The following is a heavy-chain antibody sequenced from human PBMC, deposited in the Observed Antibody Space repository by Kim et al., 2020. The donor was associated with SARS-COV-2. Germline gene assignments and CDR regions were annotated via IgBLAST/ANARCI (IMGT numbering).Heavy chain of an antibody. D-gene: IGHD6-19*01. V-gene: IGHV3-73*01. Sequence: GSLRLSCAASGFTFSGSAMPWVRQASGKGLEWVGRIRSKANSYATAYAASVKGRFTISRDDSKNTAYLQMNSLKTEDTAVYYCTRHLDPYSSGWNYYYYCGMGVWRQGTTVTVSS. CDR3: TRHLDPYSSGWNYYYYCGMGV. CDR1: GFTFSGSA. CDR2: IRSKANSYAT. J-gene: IGHJ6*02.